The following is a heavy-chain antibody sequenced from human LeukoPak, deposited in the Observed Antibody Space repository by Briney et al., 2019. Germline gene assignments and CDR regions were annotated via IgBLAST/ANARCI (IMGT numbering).Heavy chain of an antibody. CDR2: ISGSGGST. CDR3: APRPSSGYYAY. D-gene: IGHD3-22*01. V-gene: IGHV3-23*01. CDR1: GFTFSSYG. Sequence: AGSLTLSCAASGFTFSSYGMRWVRQAPGKGLEWVSAISGSGGSTYYADSVKGRFTISRDTSKNTLYLQMYSLRAEDTAVYYCAPRPSSGYYAYWGQGTLVTVSS. J-gene: IGHJ4*02.